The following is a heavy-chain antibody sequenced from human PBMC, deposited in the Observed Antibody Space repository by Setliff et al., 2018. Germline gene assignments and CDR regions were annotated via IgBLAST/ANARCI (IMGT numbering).Heavy chain of an antibody. V-gene: IGHV3-21*01. CDR1: GFPFSNYI. J-gene: IGHJ4*02. Sequence: ETLSLSCAASGFPFSNYIMNWVRQAPGKGLDWVSSISTSNIYTQYADSVKGRFTISRDNSKNTLYLQMNSLRAEDTAVYYCAKDSSGGRIDYWGQGTLVTVSS. CDR2: ISTSNIYT. D-gene: IGHD6-19*01. CDR3: AKDSSGGRIDY.